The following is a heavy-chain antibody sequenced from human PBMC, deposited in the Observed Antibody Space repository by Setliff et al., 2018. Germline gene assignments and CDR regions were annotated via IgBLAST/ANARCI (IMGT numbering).Heavy chain of an antibody. D-gene: IGHD3-3*01. J-gene: IGHJ4*02. Sequence: PSETLSLTCTVSGGSISSSSYYWGCIRQPPGKGLEWIGRIYYSGSTYYNPSLKGRVTISVATSKNHFSLKLSSVTAADTAVYYCARRSEYYNLWSGYYDYWGQGTLVTVSS. CDR2: IYYSGST. CDR1: GGSISSSSYY. V-gene: IGHV4-39*07. CDR3: ARRSEYYNLWSGYYDY.